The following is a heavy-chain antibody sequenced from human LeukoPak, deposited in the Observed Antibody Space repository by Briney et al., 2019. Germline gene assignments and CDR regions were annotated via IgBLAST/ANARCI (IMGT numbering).Heavy chain of an antibody. Sequence: SQTLSLTCAISGDSVFSRAASWNWIRQSPSRGLEWLGRTYYRSKWYSEYAGSVRGRITIDADTSRNQFFLQLYSVTPEDMAVYYCARDAGNQVLQAFDIWGRGTMVTVSS. CDR2: TYYRSKWYS. CDR1: GDSVFSRAAS. J-gene: IGHJ3*02. CDR3: ARDAGNQVLQAFDI. D-gene: IGHD2/OR15-2a*01. V-gene: IGHV6-1*01.